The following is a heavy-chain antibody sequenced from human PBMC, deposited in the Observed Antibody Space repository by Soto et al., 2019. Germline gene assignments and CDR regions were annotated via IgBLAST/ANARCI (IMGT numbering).Heavy chain of an antibody. J-gene: IGHJ6*02. CDR1: GGSISSYY. Sequence: SETLSLTCTVSGGSISSYYWSWIRQPPGKGLEWIGYIYYSGSTNYNPSLKSRVTISVDTSKNQFSLKLSSVTAADMAVYYCARVQGYGDYYYYYYGMDVWGQGTTVTVSS. CDR2: IYYSGST. V-gene: IGHV4-59*01. CDR3: ARVQGYGDYYYYYYGMDV. D-gene: IGHD4-17*01.